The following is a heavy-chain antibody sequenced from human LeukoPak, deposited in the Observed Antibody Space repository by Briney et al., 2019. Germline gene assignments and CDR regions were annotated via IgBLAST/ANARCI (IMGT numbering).Heavy chain of an antibody. CDR2: MNPNSGNT. V-gene: IGHV1-8*03. CDR1: VYTFTIYD. J-gene: IGHJ4*02. CDR3: ARRSSSSHDY. Sequence: APVTVSFESSVYTFTIYDINWVRQATGQGLEWMGWMNPNSGNTGYAQKFQGRVTITRNTSISTAYMELSSLRSEDTAVYYCARRSSSSHDYWGQGTLVTVSS. D-gene: IGHD6-6*01.